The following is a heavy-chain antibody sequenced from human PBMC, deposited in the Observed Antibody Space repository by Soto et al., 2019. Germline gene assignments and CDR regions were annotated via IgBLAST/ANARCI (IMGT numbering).Heavy chain of an antibody. CDR2: IGADNGNT. V-gene: IGHV1-18*01. J-gene: IGHJ3*02. CDR1: GFTFTSSA. CDR3: ARSSGWYFAEAFDI. D-gene: IGHD6-19*01. Sequence: ASVKVSCKASGFTFTSSAMQWVRQARGQGLEWIGWIGADNGNTNYAQKLQGRVTMTTDTSTSTAYMELRSLRSDDTAVYYCARSSGWYFAEAFDIWGQGTMVTVSS.